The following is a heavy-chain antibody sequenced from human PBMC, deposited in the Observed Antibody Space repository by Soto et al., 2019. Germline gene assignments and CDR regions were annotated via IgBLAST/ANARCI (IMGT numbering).Heavy chain of an antibody. CDR1: GFSFDDYA. D-gene: IGHD5-18*01. V-gene: IGHV3-23*01. Sequence: GGSLRLSCAASGFSFDDYAMTWVRQAAGKGLEWVSAISGSGDNTYYADSVKGRFTISRDNSKNTLYLQLNSLRAEDTAVYYCARVGTAMVTSWVDYWGQGTLVTVSS. J-gene: IGHJ4*02. CDR2: ISGSGDNT. CDR3: ARVGTAMVTSWVDY.